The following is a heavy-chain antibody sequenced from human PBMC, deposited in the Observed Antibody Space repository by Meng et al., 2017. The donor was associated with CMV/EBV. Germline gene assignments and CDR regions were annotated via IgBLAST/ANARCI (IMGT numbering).Heavy chain of an antibody. CDR3: ARVCYYDSSGYYYEGAYYFDY. J-gene: IGHJ4*02. V-gene: IGHV4-39*07. Sequence: SETLSLTCTVSGSSISSSSYYWGWIRQPPGKGLEWIGSIYYSGSTYYNPSLKSRVTISVDTSKNQFSLKLSSVTAADTAVYYCARVCYYDSSGYYYEGAYYFDYWGQGTLVTVSS. CDR2: IYYSGST. CDR1: GSSISSSSYY. D-gene: IGHD3-22*01.